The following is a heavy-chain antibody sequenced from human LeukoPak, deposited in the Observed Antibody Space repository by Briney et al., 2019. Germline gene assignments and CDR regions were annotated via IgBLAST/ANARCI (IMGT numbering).Heavy chain of an antibody. Sequence: GGSLRLSCAASGFTFSSYSMNWVRQAPGKGLEWVSGINWNGGSTGYADSVKGRFTISRDNAKNSMYLQMNSLRAEDTALYHCARDSHYGSTSCYDYWGQGTLVTVSS. D-gene: IGHD2-2*01. CDR2: INWNGGST. CDR3: ARDSHYGSTSCYDY. V-gene: IGHV3-20*01. CDR1: GFTFSSYS. J-gene: IGHJ4*02.